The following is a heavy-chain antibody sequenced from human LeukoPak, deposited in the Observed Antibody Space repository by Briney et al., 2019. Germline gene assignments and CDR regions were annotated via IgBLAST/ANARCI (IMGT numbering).Heavy chain of an antibody. V-gene: IGHV4-39*07. CDR1: GGSISSSSYY. Sequence: SETLSLTCTVSGGSISSSSYYWGWIRQPPGKGLEWIGSIYYSGSTYYNPSLKSRVTISVDTSKNQFSLKLSSVTAADTAVYYCASTSNSRGVDYWGQGTLVTVSS. CDR3: ASTSNSRGVDY. J-gene: IGHJ4*02. D-gene: IGHD4-11*01. CDR2: IYYSGST.